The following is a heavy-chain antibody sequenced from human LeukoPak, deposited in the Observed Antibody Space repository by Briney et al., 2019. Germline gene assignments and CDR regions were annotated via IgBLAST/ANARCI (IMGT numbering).Heavy chain of an antibody. CDR1: GFPFSSYP. V-gene: IGHV3-23*01. D-gene: IGHD3-10*01. Sequence: PGGSLRLSCAASGFPFSSYPMSWVRQAPGKGLECVTAISDTGENTYHADSVKGRFTISRDNSKNTVYLEMNSLRAEDTAVYYCAKCSIYYGSGPYFDFWGQGNLVTVSS. J-gene: IGHJ4*02. CDR2: ISDTGENT. CDR3: AKCSIYYGSGPYFDF.